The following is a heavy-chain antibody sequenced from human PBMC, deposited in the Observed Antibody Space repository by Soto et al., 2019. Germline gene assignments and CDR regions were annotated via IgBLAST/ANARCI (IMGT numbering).Heavy chain of an antibody. CDR3: ARDIVVVVAATPVYYGMDV. CDR1: GFTFSSYA. J-gene: IGHJ6*02. CDR2: LSYDGSNK. D-gene: IGHD2-15*01. V-gene: IGHV3-30-3*01. Sequence: QVQLVESGGGVVQPGRSLRLSCAASGFTFSSYAMHWAGQAPGKGLGGGAVLSYDGSNKYYADSVKGRFTISRDNSKNTLYLQMNSLRAEDTAVYYCARDIVVVVAATPVYYGMDVWGQGTTVTVSS.